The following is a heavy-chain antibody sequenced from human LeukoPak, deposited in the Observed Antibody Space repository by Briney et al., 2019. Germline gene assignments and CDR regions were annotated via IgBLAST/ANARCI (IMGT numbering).Heavy chain of an antibody. CDR3: ARNVAGTGDFDY. V-gene: IGHV1-8*03. CDR2: MNPNSGNA. CDR1: GYTFTDYD. D-gene: IGHD6-19*01. J-gene: IGHJ4*02. Sequence: ASVKVSCKASGYTFTDYDISWVRQATGQGLEWMGWMNPNSGNAGYAQKFQGRVTITRYTSISTAYMELSSLRSEDTAVYYCARNVAGTGDFDYWGQGTLVTVSS.